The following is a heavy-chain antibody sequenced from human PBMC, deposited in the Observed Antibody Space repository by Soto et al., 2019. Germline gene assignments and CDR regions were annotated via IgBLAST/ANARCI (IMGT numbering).Heavy chain of an antibody. J-gene: IGHJ4*02. CDR1: GYTFTTYA. Sequence: ASVKVSCKASGYTFTTYAISWVRQAPGQGLEWMGWISTYNGNTDYAQNFKGRVTMTTDTSTNTAYMELRSLRSDDTAVYYCARDQFDSYGPKGGLDYWGQGTLVTVSS. V-gene: IGHV1-18*01. CDR2: ISTYNGNT. CDR3: ARDQFDSYGPKGGLDY. D-gene: IGHD5-18*01.